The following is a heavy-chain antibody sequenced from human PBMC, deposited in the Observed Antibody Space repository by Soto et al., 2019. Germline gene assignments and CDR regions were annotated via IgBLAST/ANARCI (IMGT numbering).Heavy chain of an antibody. D-gene: IGHD4-17*01. V-gene: IGHV4-59*01. CDR1: CGSISSYY. Sequence: SETLSLTCTVSCGSISSYYWSWIRQPPGRGLEWIGYIYYSGSTNYNPSLKSRVTISVDTSKNHFSLKLSSVTAADTAVYYCARDSVSRPSDYWGQGTLVTVSS. J-gene: IGHJ4*02. CDR2: IYYSGST. CDR3: ARDSVSRPSDY.